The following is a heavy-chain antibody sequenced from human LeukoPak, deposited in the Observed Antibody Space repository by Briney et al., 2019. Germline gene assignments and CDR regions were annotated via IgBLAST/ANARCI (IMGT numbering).Heavy chain of an antibody. V-gene: IGHV3-74*01. D-gene: IGHD4-17*01. CDR1: GLTFSSHW. Sequence: GGSLRLSCAASGLTFSSHWMHWVRQAPGKGLVWVSRISNDGSSTTYADSVKGRFTISRDNSKNTLYLQMNSLRAEDTAVYYCARDRDYGDLYYYYYGMDVWGQGTTVTVSS. CDR2: ISNDGSST. CDR3: ARDRDYGDLYYYYYGMDV. J-gene: IGHJ6*02.